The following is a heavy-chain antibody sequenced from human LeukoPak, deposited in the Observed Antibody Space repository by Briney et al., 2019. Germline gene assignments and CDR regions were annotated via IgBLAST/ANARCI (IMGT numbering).Heavy chain of an antibody. Sequence: SGTLSLTCTVSGGSISSYYWSWIRQPPGKGLEWIGYIYYSGSTNYNPSLKSRVTISVDTSKNQFSLKLSSVTAADTAVYYCARAKYGGNSSPPYYYYYMDVWGKGTTVTVSS. J-gene: IGHJ6*03. CDR2: IYYSGST. CDR1: GGSISSYY. V-gene: IGHV4-59*01. CDR3: ARAKYGGNSSPPYYYYYMDV. D-gene: IGHD4-23*01.